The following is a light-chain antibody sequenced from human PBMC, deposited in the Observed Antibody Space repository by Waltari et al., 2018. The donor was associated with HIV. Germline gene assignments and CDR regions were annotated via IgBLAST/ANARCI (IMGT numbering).Light chain of an antibody. V-gene: IGKV3-15*01. CDR2: GAS. Sequence: EVVMTQSPATLSVSPGEGASLSCRASQSISTNLAWYQQKPGQAPRLLIYGASTRATDIPARFSGSGSGTHFTLTISSLQPEDVALYYCQQYFNYPFTFGPGTKV. J-gene: IGKJ3*01. CDR1: QSISTN. CDR3: QQYFNYPFT.